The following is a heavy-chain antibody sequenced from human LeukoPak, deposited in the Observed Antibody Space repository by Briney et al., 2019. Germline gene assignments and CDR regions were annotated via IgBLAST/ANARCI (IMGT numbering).Heavy chain of an antibody. CDR2: INHNAEMI. CDR3: AREGSGWYLDY. J-gene: IGHJ4*02. D-gene: IGHD6-19*01. V-gene: IGHV3-48*01. Sequence: GGSLRLSCEASGFPFGGYVMSWVRQAPGKGLEWIAYINHNAEMIFYPDFVKGRFTISRDNAKNSLYLQMNSLRAEDTAVYYCAREGSGWYLDYWGQGTLVTVSS. CDR1: GFPFGGYV.